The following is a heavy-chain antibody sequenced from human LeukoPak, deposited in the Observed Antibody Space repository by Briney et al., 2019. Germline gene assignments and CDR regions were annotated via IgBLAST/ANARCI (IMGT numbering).Heavy chain of an antibody. CDR2: MYYSGST. D-gene: IGHD3-22*01. CDR1: GGSISSGDYY. CDR3: ARPCYYDSRIDP. V-gene: IGHV4-30-4*01. J-gene: IGHJ5*02. Sequence: SQTLSLTCTVSGGSISSGDYYWSWIRQPPGKGLEWIAYMYYSGSTYYNPSLKSRITMSADTSKNQLSLKLSSVTAADTAVYYCARPCYYDSRIDPWGQGILVTVSS.